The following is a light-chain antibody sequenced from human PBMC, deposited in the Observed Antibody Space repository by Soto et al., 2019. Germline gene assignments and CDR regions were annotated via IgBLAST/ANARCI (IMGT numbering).Light chain of an antibody. CDR3: QQYVSIPLT. CDR2: GAS. V-gene: IGKV3-20*01. J-gene: IGKJ4*01. Sequence: EIVLTQSPGTLSLSLGERATLSCRASQSVSSNYLAWYQQKPGLAPSLLIYGASSRATGIPDRFSGSGSGTDFTLTISRLEPEDFAVYHCQQYVSIPLTFGGGTKVDIK. CDR1: QSVSSNY.